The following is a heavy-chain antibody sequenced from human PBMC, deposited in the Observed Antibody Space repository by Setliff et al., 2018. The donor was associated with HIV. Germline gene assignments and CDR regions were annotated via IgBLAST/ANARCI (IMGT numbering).Heavy chain of an antibody. CDR2: IYYSGST. CDR1: GDSISRSRYY. J-gene: IGHJ4*02. CDR3: ARVYPQYDSSGYYSY. D-gene: IGHD3-22*01. Sequence: SETLSLTCVVSGDSISRSRYYWGWIRQPPGKGLEWIGSIYYSGSTNYNPSLKSRVTISVDTSKNQFSLKLSSVTAADTAVYYCARVYPQYDSSGYYSYWGQGTLVTVSS. V-gene: IGHV4-39*07.